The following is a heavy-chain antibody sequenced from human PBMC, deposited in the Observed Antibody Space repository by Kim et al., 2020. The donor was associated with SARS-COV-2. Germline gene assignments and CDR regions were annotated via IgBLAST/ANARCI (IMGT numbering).Heavy chain of an antibody. Sequence: SVKVSCKASGGTFSSYAISWVRQAPGQGLEWMGGIIPIFGTANYAQKFQGRVTITADESTSTAYMELSSPRSEDTAVYYCAKLINPGIAVAGKGYYFDYWGQGTLVTVSS. CDR2: IIPIFGTA. CDR1: GGTFSSYA. V-gene: IGHV1-69*13. CDR3: AKLINPGIAVAGKGYYFDY. J-gene: IGHJ4*02. D-gene: IGHD6-19*01.